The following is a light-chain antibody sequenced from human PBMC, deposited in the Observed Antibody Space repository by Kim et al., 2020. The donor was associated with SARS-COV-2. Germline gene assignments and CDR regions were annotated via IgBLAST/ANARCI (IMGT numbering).Light chain of an antibody. Sequence: ASGGDRVTSTCRASQGISSWLVWYQQKAGKAPKLLIYSASSLHSGVPSRFSGRGSGTDFTLTISSLQPEDVATYYCQQANSFPITFGQGTRLEIK. CDR3: QQANSFPIT. J-gene: IGKJ5*01. V-gene: IGKV1-12*01. CDR1: QGISSW. CDR2: SAS.